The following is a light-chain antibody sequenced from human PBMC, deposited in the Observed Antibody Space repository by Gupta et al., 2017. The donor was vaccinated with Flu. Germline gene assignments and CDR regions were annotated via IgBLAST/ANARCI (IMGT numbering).Light chain of an antibody. CDR1: SSDVGSYDF. Sequence: QSALTQPASVSGSPGQSITISCTGTSSDVGSYDFVTWYQQHPGKAPKLMIFETNKRPSGVSSRFSGSKSGNTASLTISGLQTEDEADYFCCSYAGCTTWVFGGGTKVTVL. J-gene: IGLJ3*02. CDR2: ETN. V-gene: IGLV2-23*01. CDR3: CSYAGCTTWV.